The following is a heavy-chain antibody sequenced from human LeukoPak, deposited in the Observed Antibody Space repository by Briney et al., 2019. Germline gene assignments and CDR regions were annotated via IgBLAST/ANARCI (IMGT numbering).Heavy chain of an antibody. D-gene: IGHD3-3*01. J-gene: IGHJ4*02. CDR3: TRSEGKGFDY. CDR2: IRSKANSYAT. CDR1: GFTFSGSA. V-gene: IGHV3-73*01. Sequence: GGSLRLSCAASGFTFSGSAMHWVRQASGKGLEWVGRIRSKANSYATAYAASVKGRFTISRDDSENTVCLQMNSLKTEDTAVYYCTRSEGKGFDYWGQGALVTVSS.